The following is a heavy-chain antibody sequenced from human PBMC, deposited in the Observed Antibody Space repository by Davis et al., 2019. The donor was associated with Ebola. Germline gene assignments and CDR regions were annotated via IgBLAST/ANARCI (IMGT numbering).Heavy chain of an antibody. CDR1: GFTFSGSA. D-gene: IGHD2-2*01. CDR3: ARDPAATYYYYGMDV. V-gene: IGHV3-73*01. CDR2: IRSKANSYAT. J-gene: IGHJ6*02. Sequence: GGSLRLSCAASGFTFSGSAMHWVRQASGKGLEWVGRIRSKANSYATAYAASVKGRFTISRDDSKNTAYLQMNSLKTEDTAVYYCARDPAATYYYYGMDVWGQGTTVTVSS.